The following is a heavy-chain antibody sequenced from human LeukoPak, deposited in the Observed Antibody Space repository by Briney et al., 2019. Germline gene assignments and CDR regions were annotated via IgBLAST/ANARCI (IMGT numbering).Heavy chain of an antibody. CDR2: IYSGGST. Sequence: GGSLRLSCAASEFSVGSNYMTWVRQAPGKGLEWVSLIYSGGSTYYADSVKGRFTISRDNSKTTLYLQMNSLRADDTAVYYCARDHAYAFDIWGQGTLATVSS. D-gene: IGHD2-2*01. J-gene: IGHJ3*02. V-gene: IGHV3-66*01. CDR3: ARDHAYAFDI. CDR1: EFSVGSNY.